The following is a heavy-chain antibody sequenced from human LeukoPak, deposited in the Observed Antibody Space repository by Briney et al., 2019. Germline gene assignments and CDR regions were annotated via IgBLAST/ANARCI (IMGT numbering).Heavy chain of an antibody. CDR2: ISYDGSNK. D-gene: IGHD2-15*01. J-gene: IGHJ4*02. CDR3: ARAKTVVVVAATRSPLDY. Sequence: GGSLRLSCAASGFTFSSYAMHWVRQAPGKGLEWVAVISYDGSNKYYADSVKGRFTISRDNFKNTLYLQMNSLRAEDTAVYYCARAKTVVVVAATRSPLDYWGQGTLVTVSS. CDR1: GFTFSSYA. V-gene: IGHV3-30-3*01.